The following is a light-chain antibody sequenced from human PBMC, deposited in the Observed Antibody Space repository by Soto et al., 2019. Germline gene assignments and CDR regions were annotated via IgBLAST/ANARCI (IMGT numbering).Light chain of an antibody. J-gene: IGLJ3*02. V-gene: IGLV1-51*01. CDR1: SSNIGNNY. CDR2: DNN. CDR3: GTWDSSLRVNWV. Sequence: QSVLTQPPSVSAAPGQKVTISCSGSSSNIGNNYVSWYQQLPGTAPKLLIYDNNKRPSGIPDRFSGSKSGTSATLGITGLQTGDEADYYCGTWDSSLRVNWVFGGGTKVTVL.